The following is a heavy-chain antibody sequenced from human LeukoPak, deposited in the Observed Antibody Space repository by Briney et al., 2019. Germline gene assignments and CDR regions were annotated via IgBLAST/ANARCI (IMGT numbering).Heavy chain of an antibody. CDR1: GYFSTSYY. CDR2: IRHDGHT. J-gene: IGHJ3*01. V-gene: IGHV4-38-2*02. CDR3: ARQMATKGEWAFDV. D-gene: IGHD5-12*01. Sequence: SETLSLTCTVSGYFSTSYYWGWIRQPPGKGLEWIASIRHDGHTYYNVSVRSQVTISIDMSRNQFPLTLNSLTAADTAVYYCARQMATKGEWAFDVWGQGTMVTVSS.